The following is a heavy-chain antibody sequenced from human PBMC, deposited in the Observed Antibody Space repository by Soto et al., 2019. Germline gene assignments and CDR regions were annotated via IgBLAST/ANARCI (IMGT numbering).Heavy chain of an antibody. CDR2: INHSGST. J-gene: IGHJ6*03. Sequence: SETLSLTCAVYGGSFSGYYWSWIRQPPGKGLEWIGEINHSGSTNYNPSLKSRVTISVDTSKNQFSLKLSSVTAADTAVYYCARDSCSSTSCYWDYYYCYMDVWGKGTTVTVSS. D-gene: IGHD2-2*01. CDR3: ARDSCSSTSCYWDYYYCYMDV. V-gene: IGHV4-34*01. CDR1: GGSFSGYY.